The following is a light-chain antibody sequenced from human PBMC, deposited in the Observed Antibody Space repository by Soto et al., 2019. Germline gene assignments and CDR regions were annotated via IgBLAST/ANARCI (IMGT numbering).Light chain of an antibody. V-gene: IGKV3-15*01. J-gene: IGKJ4*01. CDR1: QSVSSN. CDR3: QQYNNWPPLT. CDR2: GAS. Sequence: EIVMTQSPATLSVSPGERATHSCRASQSVSSNLAWYQQKPGQAPRLLIYGASTRATGIPARFSGSGSGTEFTLTISSLQSEDFAVYYCQQYNNWPPLTFGGGTKVDIK.